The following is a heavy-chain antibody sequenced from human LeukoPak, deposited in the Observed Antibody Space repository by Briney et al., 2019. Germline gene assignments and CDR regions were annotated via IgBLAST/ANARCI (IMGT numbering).Heavy chain of an antibody. V-gene: IGHV3-53*01. J-gene: IGHJ4*02. D-gene: IGHD4-23*01. CDR2: IYSGGST. Sequence: GGSLRLSCAASGFTVSTYYMTWVRQAPGKGLECVSVIYSGGSTYYADSVKGRFTVSRDNSKNTLYLQMNSLRAEDTAVYYCARTPTTVVTPFYFDYWGQGTLVTVSS. CDR1: GFTVSTYY. CDR3: ARTPTTVVTPFYFDY.